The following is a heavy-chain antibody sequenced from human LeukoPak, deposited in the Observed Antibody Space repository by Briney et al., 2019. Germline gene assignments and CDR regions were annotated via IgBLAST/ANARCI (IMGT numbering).Heavy chain of an antibody. J-gene: IGHJ4*02. V-gene: IGHV1-24*01. D-gene: IGHD3-22*01. CDR2: FDPEDGET. CDR3: AAGPITMIVVVNFDY. CDR1: GYTLTELS. Sequence: GASVKVSCKVSGYTLTELSMHWVRQAPGKGLEWMGGFDPEDGETIYAQKFQGRVTMTEDTSTDTAYMELSSLRSEDTAVYYRAAGPITMIVVVNFDYWGQGTLVTVSS.